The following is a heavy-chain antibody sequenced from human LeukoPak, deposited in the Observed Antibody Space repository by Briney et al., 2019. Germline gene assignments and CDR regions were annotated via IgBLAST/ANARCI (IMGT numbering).Heavy chain of an antibody. V-gene: IGHV1-8*01. CDR1: GYTFTSYD. J-gene: IGHJ4*02. Sequence: ASVKVSCKASGYTFTSYDINWVRQAAGQGVEWMGWMNPNSGNTGYAQKFQGRVTMTRNTSISTAYMELSSLRSEDTAVYYCARGYCSGGSCYSLYNYWGQGTLVTVSS. CDR3: ARGYCSGGSCYSLYNY. D-gene: IGHD2-15*01. CDR2: MNPNSGNT.